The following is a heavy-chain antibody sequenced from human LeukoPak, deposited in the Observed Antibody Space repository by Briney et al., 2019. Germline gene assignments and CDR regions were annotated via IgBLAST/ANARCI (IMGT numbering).Heavy chain of an antibody. Sequence: GGSLRLSCAASGFTFSSYWMHWVRLAPGKGLEWVSYISSSSRYTNYADSVKGRFTIFRDNPKNSLYLQMNSLRAEDTAVYYCARDISSSWPYYYGMDVWGKGTTVTVSS. CDR2: ISSSSRYT. CDR3: ARDISSSWPYYYGMDV. CDR1: GFTFSSYW. J-gene: IGHJ6*04. D-gene: IGHD6-13*01. V-gene: IGHV3-21*05.